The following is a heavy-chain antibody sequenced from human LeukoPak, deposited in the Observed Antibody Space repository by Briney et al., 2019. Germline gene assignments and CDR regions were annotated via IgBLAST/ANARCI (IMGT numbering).Heavy chain of an antibody. CDR1: GGTFSSCA. J-gene: IGHJ4*02. D-gene: IGHD5-18*01. CDR2: IIPIFGTA. V-gene: IGHV1-69*13. Sequence: SVKVSCKASGGTFSSCAISWVRQAPGQGLEWMGGIIPIFGTANYAQKFQGRVTITADESTSTAYMELSSLRSEDTAVYYCARVRVTAMVRNYYFDYWGQGTLVTVSS. CDR3: ARVRVTAMVRNYYFDY.